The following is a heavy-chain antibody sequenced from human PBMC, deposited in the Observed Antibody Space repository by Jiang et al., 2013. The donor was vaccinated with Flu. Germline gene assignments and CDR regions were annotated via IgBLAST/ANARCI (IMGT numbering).Heavy chain of an antibody. Sequence: GAEVKKPGTSVKLSCKATGYTFFTYSMQWVRQAPGQGLEWMGWIHTGNGNTKYSQKLQGRVTITRDTSANIVYMDLSRLRSEDTAVYYCARVANSGHYSDYYYGMDVWGQGTTVTVSS. CDR3: ARVANSGHYSDYYYGMDV. CDR1: GYTFFTYS. J-gene: IGHJ6*02. V-gene: IGHV1-3*04. D-gene: IGHD3-22*01. CDR2: IHTGNGNT.